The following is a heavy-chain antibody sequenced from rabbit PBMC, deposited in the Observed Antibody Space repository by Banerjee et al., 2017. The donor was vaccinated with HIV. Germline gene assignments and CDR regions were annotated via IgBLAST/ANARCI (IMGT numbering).Heavy chain of an antibody. CDR1: GFSFSSSYW. J-gene: IGHJ4*01. CDR3: ARGGSYRSNL. Sequence: QSLEESGGDLVKPGASLTLTCTASGFSFSSSYWICWVRQAPGKGLEWVACINTDSGSTDYTSWAKGRFTISKTSSTTVDLKMTSLTAADTATYFCARGGSYRSNLWGPGTLVTVS. D-gene: IGHD5-1*01. V-gene: IGHV1S40*01. CDR2: INTDSGST.